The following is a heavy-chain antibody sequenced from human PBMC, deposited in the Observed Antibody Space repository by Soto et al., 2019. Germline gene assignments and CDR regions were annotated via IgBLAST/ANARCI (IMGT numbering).Heavy chain of an antibody. CDR3: TTTSVSGIYVGAFDI. CDR2: IKSKTDGGTT. CDR1: NFTFSNAW. J-gene: IGHJ3*02. V-gene: IGHV3-15*07. D-gene: IGHD3-16*01. Sequence: EVQLVESGGGLVKPGGSLRLSCAASNFTFSNAWMNWVRQATGQGLEWVGHIKSKTDGGTTDYAAPVKGRFTISSDDSKNTLYLQMNSLKSEDTAVYFCTTTSVSGIYVGAFDIWGQGTRVTVFS.